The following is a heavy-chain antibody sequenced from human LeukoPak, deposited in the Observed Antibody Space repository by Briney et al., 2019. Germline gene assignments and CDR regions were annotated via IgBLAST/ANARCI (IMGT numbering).Heavy chain of an antibody. J-gene: IGHJ4*02. CDR3: ARDHGSPEDY. CDR2: IYSGGST. Sequence: GGSLRLSCAASGFTVSSNYMSWVGQAPGKGLEWVSVIYSGGSTYYADSVKGRFTISRDNSKNTLYLQMNSLRAEDTSVYYCARDHGSPEDYWGQGTLVTVSS. V-gene: IGHV3-66*01. CDR1: GFTVSSNY. D-gene: IGHD1-26*01.